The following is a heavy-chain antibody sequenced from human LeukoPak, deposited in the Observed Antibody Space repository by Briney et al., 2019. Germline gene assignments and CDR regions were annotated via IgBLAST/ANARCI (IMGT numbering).Heavy chain of an antibody. J-gene: IGHJ6*03. CDR1: GGSFSGYY. CDR3: ARRDYDFWSGPYGYMDV. V-gene: IGHV4-34*01. D-gene: IGHD3-3*01. Sequence: SETLPLTCAVYGGSFSGYYWSWIRQPPGKGLEWIGEINHSGSTNYNPSLKSRVTISVDTSKNQFSLKLSSVTAADTAVYYCARRDYDFWSGPYGYMDVWGKGTTVTVSS. CDR2: INHSGST.